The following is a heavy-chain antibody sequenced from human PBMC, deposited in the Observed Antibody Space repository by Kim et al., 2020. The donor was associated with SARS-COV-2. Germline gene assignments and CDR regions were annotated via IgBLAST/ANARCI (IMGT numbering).Heavy chain of an antibody. D-gene: IGHD3-10*01. Sequence: SETLSLTCTVSGGSISSGGYYWSWIRQHPGKGLEWIGYIYYSGSTYYNPSLKSRVTISVDTSKNQFSLKLSSVTAADTAVYYCARGLRPSGIDYWGQGTLVTVSS. CDR1: GGSISSGGYY. J-gene: IGHJ4*02. V-gene: IGHV4-31*03. CDR2: IYYSGST. CDR3: ARGLRPSGIDY.